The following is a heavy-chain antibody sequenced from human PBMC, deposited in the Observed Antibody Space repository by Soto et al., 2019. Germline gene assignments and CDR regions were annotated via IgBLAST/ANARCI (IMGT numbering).Heavy chain of an antibody. D-gene: IGHD4-4*01. V-gene: IGHV1-69*01. CDR3: ARETMPTVTPPAGMDV. Sequence: QVHLVQSGAEVKKPGSSVKVSCKASGGTFSSYAISWVRQAPGQGLEWMGGIIPIFGTANYAQKFQGRVTITADESTSTAYMELSSLRSEDTAVYYCARETMPTVTPPAGMDVWGQGTTVTVSS. J-gene: IGHJ6*02. CDR1: GGTFSSYA. CDR2: IIPIFGTA.